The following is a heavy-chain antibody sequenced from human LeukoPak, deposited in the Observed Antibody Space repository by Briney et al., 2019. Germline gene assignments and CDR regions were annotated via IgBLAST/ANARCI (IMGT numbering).Heavy chain of an antibody. J-gene: IGHJ4*02. CDR3: ARDFDYYDDSGYQTYYFDY. CDR1: GFTFSDYY. CDR2: ISNSGSTI. Sequence: GGSLRLPCAASGFTFSDYYMSWIRQAPGKGLEWVSYISNSGSTIFYADSVKGRFTISRDNAKNSLYLQMNSLRAEDTAVYYCARDFDYYDDSGYQTYYFDYWGQGTLVTVSS. V-gene: IGHV3-11*01. D-gene: IGHD3-22*01.